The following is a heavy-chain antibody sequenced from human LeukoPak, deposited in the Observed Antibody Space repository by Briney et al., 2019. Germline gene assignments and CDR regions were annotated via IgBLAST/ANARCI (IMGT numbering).Heavy chain of an antibody. CDR2: IGAYNGNT. V-gene: IGHV1-18*01. J-gene: IGHJ4*02. CDR1: GYTFTSYG. Sequence: GASVKVSCKASGYTFTSYGISWVRQAPGQGLEWMGWIGAYNGNTNYAQKLQGRVTMTTDTSTSTAYMELRSLRSDDTAVYYCARHSESDDYGDYEPADYWGQGTLVTVSS. CDR3: ARHSESDDYGDYEPADY. D-gene: IGHD4-17*01.